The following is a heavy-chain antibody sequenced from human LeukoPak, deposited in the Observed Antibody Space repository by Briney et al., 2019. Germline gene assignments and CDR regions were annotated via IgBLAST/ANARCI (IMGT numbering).Heavy chain of an antibody. Sequence: SVKVSCKASGGTFSSYAISWVRQAPGQGLEWMGGIIPIFGTANYAQKFQGRVTITTDESTSTAYMELSSLRSEDTAVYYCARDVPYGDYDVPVFDYWGQGTLVTVSS. D-gene: IGHD4-17*01. J-gene: IGHJ4*02. V-gene: IGHV1-69*05. CDR3: ARDVPYGDYDVPVFDY. CDR1: GGTFSSYA. CDR2: IIPIFGTA.